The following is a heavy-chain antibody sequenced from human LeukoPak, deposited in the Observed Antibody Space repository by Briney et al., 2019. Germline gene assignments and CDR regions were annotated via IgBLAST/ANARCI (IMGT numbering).Heavy chain of an antibody. V-gene: IGHV3-11*04. CDR1: GFTFSDYY. CDR3: ARENSMGATDAFDI. J-gene: IGHJ3*02. D-gene: IGHD1-26*01. CDR2: ISSSGSTI. Sequence: PGGSLRLSCAASGFTFSDYYMSWIRQAPGKGLEWVSYISSSGSTIYYADSVKGRFTISRDNAKNSLYLQMNSLRAEDTAVYYCARENSMGATDAFDIWGQGTMVTVSS.